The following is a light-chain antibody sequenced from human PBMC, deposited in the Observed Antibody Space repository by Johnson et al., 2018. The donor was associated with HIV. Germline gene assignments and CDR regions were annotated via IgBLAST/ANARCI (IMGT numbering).Light chain of an antibody. Sequence: QSVLTQPPSVSAAPGQRVTISCSGSSSNIGSNYVSWYQQVPGTAPKLLIYDNDKRPSGISDRFSASKSGTSATLGITGLQTGDEADYYCGTWDSSLSANVFGTGTKVTVL. V-gene: IGLV1-51*01. CDR3: GTWDSSLSANV. CDR1: SSNIGSNY. CDR2: DND. J-gene: IGLJ1*01.